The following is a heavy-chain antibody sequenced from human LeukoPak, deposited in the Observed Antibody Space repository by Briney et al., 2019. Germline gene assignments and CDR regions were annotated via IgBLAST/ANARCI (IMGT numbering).Heavy chain of an antibody. J-gene: IGHJ5*02. CDR3: ARGSPLGRNWFDP. CDR2: INHSGST. Sequence: SETLSLTCTVSGGSISSSNYYWSWIRQPPGKGLEWIGEINHSGSTNYNPSLKSRVTISVDTSKNQFSLRLSSVTAADTAVYYCARGSPLGRNWFDPWGQGTLVTVSS. D-gene: IGHD6-6*01. V-gene: IGHV4-39*07. CDR1: GGSISSSNYY.